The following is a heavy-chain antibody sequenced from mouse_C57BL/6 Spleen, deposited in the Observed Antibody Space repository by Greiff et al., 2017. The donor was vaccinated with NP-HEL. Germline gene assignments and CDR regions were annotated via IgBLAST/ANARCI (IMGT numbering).Heavy chain of an antibody. CDR1: GYTFTNYY. V-gene: IGHV1-19*01. D-gene: IGHD2-12*01. Sequence: EVQLQQSGPVLVKPGASVKMSCKASGYTFTNYYMNWVKQSHGKSLEWIGVINPYNGGTSYNQKFKGKATLTVDKSSSTAYMELNSLTSEDSAVYDCARDSNDVDYWGQGTTLTVSS. CDR2: INPYNGGT. CDR3: ARDSNDVDY. J-gene: IGHJ2*01.